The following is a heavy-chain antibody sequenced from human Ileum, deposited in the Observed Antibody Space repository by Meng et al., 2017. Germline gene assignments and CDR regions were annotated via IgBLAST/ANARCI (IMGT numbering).Heavy chain of an antibody. V-gene: IGHV3-11*04. J-gene: IGHJ5*02. CDR1: GFTFSDYY. CDR2: ISSSGSTI. D-gene: IGHD3/OR15-3a*01. Sequence: VDLGRCRVGSLKPAGSLRFSCPGSGFTFSDYYMSWIRHAPGKGLEWVSYISSSGSTIYYADSVKGRFTISRDNAKNSLYLQMNSLRAEDAAVYYCARDWDWVVWDLWGQGTLVTVSS. CDR3: ARDWDWVVWDL.